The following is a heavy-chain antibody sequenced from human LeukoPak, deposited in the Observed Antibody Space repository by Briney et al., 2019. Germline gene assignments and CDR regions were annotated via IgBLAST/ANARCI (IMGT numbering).Heavy chain of an antibody. J-gene: IGHJ6*03. CDR3: ARQRVATKVSSSPMDV. D-gene: IGHD5-12*01. V-gene: IGHV5-51*01. Sequence: GESLKISCKVSGYILTSYWIGWVRQMPGKGLEWMGTIYPGDYEPRYSPSFQGQVTISADKSISPAYLQWSSLKASDTAMYYCARQRVATKVSSSPMDVWGKGTTVTVSS. CDR2: IYPGDYEP. CDR1: GYILTSYW.